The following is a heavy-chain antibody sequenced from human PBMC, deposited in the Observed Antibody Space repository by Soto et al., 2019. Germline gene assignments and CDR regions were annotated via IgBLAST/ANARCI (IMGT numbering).Heavy chain of an antibody. V-gene: IGHV1-69*06. D-gene: IGHD2-8*01. Sequence: QVQLVQSGAEVKKPGSSVKVSCKASGGTFSSYAISWVRQARGQGLEWMGGIIPIFGTANYAQKFQGRVTITADKSTSTAYMELSSLRSEDTAVYYCARAPRGGRSPPLVWWFDPWVQGTLVTVSS. CDR1: GGTFSSYA. CDR3: ARAPRGGRSPPLVWWFDP. J-gene: IGHJ5*02. CDR2: IIPIFGTA.